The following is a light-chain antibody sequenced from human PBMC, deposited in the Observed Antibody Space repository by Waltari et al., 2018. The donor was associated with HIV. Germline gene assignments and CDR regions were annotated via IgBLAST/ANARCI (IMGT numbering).Light chain of an antibody. J-gene: IGLJ3*02. CDR2: RND. V-gene: IGLV1-47*01. CDR3: ATWDDSLSAWL. Sequence: QSVLTQPPSASGTPGQRVTISCSGSSSNIGSNHVYLYQQLPRTPPRLLIQRNDQRPSGVSDRFSGSKSVTSASLAISGLRYDDEAEYFCATWDDSLSAWLFGGGTKVTVL. CDR1: SSNIGSNH.